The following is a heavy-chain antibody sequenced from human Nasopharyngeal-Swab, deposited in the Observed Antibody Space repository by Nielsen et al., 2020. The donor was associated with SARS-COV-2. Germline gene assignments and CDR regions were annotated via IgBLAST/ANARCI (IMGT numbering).Heavy chain of an antibody. J-gene: IGHJ3*02. Sequence: GGSLRLSCAASGLTFSSYAMSWVRQAPGKGLEWVSAISGSGGSTYYADSVKGRFTISRDNSKNTLYLQMNSLRAEDTAVYYCAKTPGGTPGGDAFDIWGQGTMVTVSS. CDR2: ISGSGGST. V-gene: IGHV3-23*01. CDR1: GLTFSSYA. D-gene: IGHD4-23*01. CDR3: AKTPGGTPGGDAFDI.